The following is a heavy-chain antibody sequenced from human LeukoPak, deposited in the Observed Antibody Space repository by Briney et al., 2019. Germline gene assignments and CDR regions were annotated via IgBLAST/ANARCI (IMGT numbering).Heavy chain of an antibody. CDR2: ISASGGST. Sequence: GGSLRLSCAASRFNFSNSGMSWVRQAPGRGLEWVSGISASGGSTYYADSVKGRFIISRDNSKNTLYLQMNSLRAEDTAVYYCANGYSYLDYWGQGTLVTVSS. V-gene: IGHV3-23*01. CDR1: RFNFSNSG. J-gene: IGHJ4*02. D-gene: IGHD5-18*01. CDR3: ANGYSYLDY.